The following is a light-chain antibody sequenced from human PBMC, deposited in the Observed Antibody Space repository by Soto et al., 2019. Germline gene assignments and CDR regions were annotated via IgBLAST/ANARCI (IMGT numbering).Light chain of an antibody. CDR2: EVF. CDR1: SSDVGANNY. Sequence: QSVLPQPPSASGSPGQSVTISCSGTSSDVGANNYVSWYQQHPGKAPKLLIYEVFKRPSGVPDRFSGSKSGNTASLTVSGLRAEDEADYYCSSFGGTKVFGGGTKVTVL. J-gene: IGLJ2*01. V-gene: IGLV2-8*01. CDR3: SSFGGTKV.